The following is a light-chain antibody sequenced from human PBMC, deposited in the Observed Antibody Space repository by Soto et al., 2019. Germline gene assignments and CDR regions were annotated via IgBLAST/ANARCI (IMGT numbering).Light chain of an antibody. V-gene: IGKV4-1*01. CDR2: WAS. CDR3: QQYYSTPTWT. Sequence: DIVMTQSPDSLAVSLGERATINCKSSQSVLFRSNNKNYLAWYQQKPGQPPKLLIYWASTRESGVPDPFSGSGSGTDFTLTISSLQAEDVAVYYCQQYYSTPTWTFGQGTKVEIK. CDR1: QSVLFRSNNKNY. J-gene: IGKJ1*01.